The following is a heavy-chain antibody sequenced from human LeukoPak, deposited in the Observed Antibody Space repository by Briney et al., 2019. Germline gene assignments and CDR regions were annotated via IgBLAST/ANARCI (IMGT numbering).Heavy chain of an antibody. V-gene: IGHV4-30-2*01. J-gene: IGHJ5*02. D-gene: IGHD3-3*01. CDR1: GGSISSGGYY. CDR3: ARGAYDFWSGHNWFDP. Sequence: PSQTLSLTCTVSGGSISSGGYYWSWIRQPPGKGLEWIGEINHSGSTNYNPSLKSRVTISVDTSKNQFSLKLSSVTAADTAVYYCARGAYDFWSGHNWFDPWGQGTLVTVSS. CDR2: INHSGST.